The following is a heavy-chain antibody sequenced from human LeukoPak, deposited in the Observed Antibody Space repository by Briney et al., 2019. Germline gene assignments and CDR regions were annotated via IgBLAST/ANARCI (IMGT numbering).Heavy chain of an antibody. CDR2: IWYDASNK. CDR3: GTDNSPHHLGS. J-gene: IGHJ4*02. Sequence: GGSLRLSCAASGISFRSYGMHWVRQAPGKGLEWVTFIWYDASNKYYAESVKGRFTISRDNSRNTVLLQMNSLRAEDTAIYYCGTDNSPHHLGSWGQGTLVTVSS. CDR1: GISFRSYG. V-gene: IGHV3-30*02. D-gene: IGHD1-14*01.